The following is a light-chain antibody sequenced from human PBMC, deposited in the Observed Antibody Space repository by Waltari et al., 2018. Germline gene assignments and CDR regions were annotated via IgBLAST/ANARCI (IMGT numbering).Light chain of an antibody. CDR1: QSVSSS. CDR2: DAS. V-gene: IGKV3-11*01. J-gene: IGKJ1*01. CDR3: HQRNNFPWT. Sequence: EILLTQSPGTLSLSPGERATLSCRASQSVSSSLAWYRQKFGQAPRLLIYDASKRDKGIPARFSGSGSGTDFTLTISRLEPEDFAVYYCHQRNNFPWTFGQGTKVEIK.